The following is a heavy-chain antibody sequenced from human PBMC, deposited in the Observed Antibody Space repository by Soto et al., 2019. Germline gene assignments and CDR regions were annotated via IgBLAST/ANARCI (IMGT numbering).Heavy chain of an antibody. CDR3: ARVASRSSGVIFDS. D-gene: IGHD5-18*01. Sequence: QVHLVESGGNLVEPGGPLRLSCAGSGFTFGDYSMSWIRQAPGRGLEWISYISASGSSIYYADSVKGRFAISRDNAKNSLYLQLTRLRAEDTAVYYCARVASRSSGVIFDSWGQGTLVPVSS. CDR1: GFTFGDYS. V-gene: IGHV3-11*01. CDR2: ISASGSSI. J-gene: IGHJ4*02.